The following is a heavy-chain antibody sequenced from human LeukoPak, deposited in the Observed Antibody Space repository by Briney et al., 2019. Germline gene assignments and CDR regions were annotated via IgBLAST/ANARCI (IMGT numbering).Heavy chain of an antibody. J-gene: IGHJ4*02. D-gene: IGHD6-19*01. CDR3: ASAAAYSSGLVDY. V-gene: IGHV3-23*01. CDR1: GFTFSSYG. Sequence: GGTLRLSCAASGFTFSSYGMNWVRQAPGKGLEWVSGISGSANSTDYADSVKGRFTISRDNSKNTLYLQMNSLRAEDTAVYYCASAAAYSSGLVDYWGQGTLVTVSS. CDR2: ISGSANST.